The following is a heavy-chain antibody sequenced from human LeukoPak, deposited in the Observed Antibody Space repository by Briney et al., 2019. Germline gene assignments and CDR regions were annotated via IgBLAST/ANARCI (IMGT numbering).Heavy chain of an antibody. J-gene: IGHJ4*02. CDR1: GYTFTSYG. V-gene: IGHV1-18*01. CDR3: ARARDGYFDY. CDR2: ISAYNGNT. D-gene: IGHD5-24*01. Sequence: GSSVKVSYKASGYTFTSYGISWVRQAPGQGLEWMGWISAYNGNTNYAQKLQGRVTMTTDTSTSTAYMEMRSLRSDDTAVYYCARARDGYFDYWGQGTLVTVSS.